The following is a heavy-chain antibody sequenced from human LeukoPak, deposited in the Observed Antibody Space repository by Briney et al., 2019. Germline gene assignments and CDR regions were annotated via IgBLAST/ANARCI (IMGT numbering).Heavy chain of an antibody. V-gene: IGHV4-61*02. J-gene: IGHJ5*02. D-gene: IGHD2-15*01. CDR1: GGSISSGRNY. CDR3: ARVDGSCSGGSCPSGNWFDP. CDR2: IYIFSGST. Sequence: SETLSLTCTVSGGSISSGRNYWIWIRQPAGKGLEWIGRIYIFSGSTNYNPSLKSRVTISVDTSKNQFSLKLTSVTAADTAVYYCARVDGSCSGGSCPSGNWFDPWGQGTLVTVSS.